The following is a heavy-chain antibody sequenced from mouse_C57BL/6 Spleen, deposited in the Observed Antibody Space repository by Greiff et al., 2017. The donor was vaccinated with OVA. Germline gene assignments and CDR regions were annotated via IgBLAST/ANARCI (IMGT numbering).Heavy chain of an antibody. CDR2: ISSGSSTI. V-gene: IGHV5-17*01. D-gene: IGHD4-1*01. Sequence: EVHLVESGGGLVKPGGSLKLSCAASGFTFSDYGMHWVRQAPEKGLEWVAYISSGSSTIYYADTVKGRFTISRDNAKNTLFLQMTSLRSEDTAMHYCARPYWDYYAMDYWGQGTSVTVSS. J-gene: IGHJ4*01. CDR1: GFTFSDYG. CDR3: ARPYWDYYAMDY.